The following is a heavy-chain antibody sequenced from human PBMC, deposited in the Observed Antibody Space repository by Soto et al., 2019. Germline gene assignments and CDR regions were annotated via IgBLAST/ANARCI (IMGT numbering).Heavy chain of an antibody. CDR3: ATYPTGTTPHFDS. CDR1: TGSISSYY. D-gene: IGHD1-1*01. V-gene: IGHV4-59*08. CDR2: IYYTGST. J-gene: IGHJ4*02. Sequence: QVHLQESGPGLVKASETLSLTCTFSTGSISSYYWSWIRQPPGKGLEWIGYIYYTGSTNYNPSLESRVTISVDTSKNQCSLKLSSVTASDTAVYYCATYPTGTTPHFDSWGQGALVSVSS.